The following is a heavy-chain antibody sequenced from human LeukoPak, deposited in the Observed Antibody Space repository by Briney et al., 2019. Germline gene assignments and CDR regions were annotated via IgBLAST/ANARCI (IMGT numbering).Heavy chain of an antibody. D-gene: IGHD3-9*01. CDR1: GYTFTGYY. J-gene: IGHJ5*02. Sequence: ASVKVSCKASGYTFTGYYMHWVRQAPGQGLEWMGWINPNSGGTNCAQKFQGRVTMTRDTSISTAYMELSRLRSDDTAVYYCARGAYDILTGYYNWFDPWGQGTLVTVSS. CDR3: ARGAYDILTGYYNWFDP. V-gene: IGHV1-2*02. CDR2: INPNSGGT.